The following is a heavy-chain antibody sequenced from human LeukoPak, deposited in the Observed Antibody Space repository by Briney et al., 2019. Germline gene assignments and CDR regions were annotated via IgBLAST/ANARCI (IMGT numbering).Heavy chain of an antibody. Sequence: GGSLRLSCAASGFTFSSYSMNWVRQAPGKGLEWVSYISSSSSTIYYADSVKGRFTISRDNSKNTLFLQMNSLRAEDTAVYYCVKEVVATIPPLWGQGTLVTVSS. CDR1: GFTFSSYS. D-gene: IGHD5-12*01. V-gene: IGHV3-48*01. CDR2: ISSSSSTI. J-gene: IGHJ4*02. CDR3: VKEVVATIPPL.